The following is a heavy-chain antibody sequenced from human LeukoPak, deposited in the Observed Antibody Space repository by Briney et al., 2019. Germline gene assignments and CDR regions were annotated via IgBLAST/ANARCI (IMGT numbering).Heavy chain of an antibody. CDR2: INPNSGGT. Sequence: GASVKVSCKASGYTFTGYYMHWVRQAPGQGLEWMGWINPNSGGTNYAQKFQGRVTMTRDTSISTAYMELSRLRSDDTAVYYCARDGTIYYYYYMDVWGKGTTVTVSS. CDR1: GYTFTGYY. D-gene: IGHD3-9*01. J-gene: IGHJ6*03. V-gene: IGHV1-2*02. CDR3: ARDGTIYYYYYMDV.